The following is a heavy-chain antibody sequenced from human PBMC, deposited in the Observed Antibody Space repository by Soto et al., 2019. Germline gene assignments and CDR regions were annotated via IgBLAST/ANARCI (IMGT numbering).Heavy chain of an antibody. J-gene: IGHJ6*02. CDR3: AKVSYCSSTSCYTYHHYYGMDV. Sequence: PGGSLRLSCAASGFTFSSYAMSWVRQAPGKGLEWVSAISGSGGSTYYADSVKGRFTISRDNSKNTLYLQMNSLRAEDTAVYYCAKVSYCSSTSCYTYHHYYGMDVWGQGTTVTVSS. CDR1: GFTFSSYA. D-gene: IGHD2-2*02. CDR2: ISGSGGST. V-gene: IGHV3-23*01.